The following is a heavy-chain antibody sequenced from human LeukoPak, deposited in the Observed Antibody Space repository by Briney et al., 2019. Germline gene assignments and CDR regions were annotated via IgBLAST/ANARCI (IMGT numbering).Heavy chain of an antibody. CDR3: ARSAYAFWCGYTAGGYNWFDP. CDR2: IYYSGST. Sequence: MPSETLSLTCTVSGGSISSSRYYWGGIRPPPGKGLEWIVSIYYSGSTYYNPSLKSRVTISVDTSKNQFPLKLRSVTAADTAVYYCARSAYAFWCGYTAGGYNWFDPWGQGTLVTVSS. CDR1: GGSISSSRYY. D-gene: IGHD3-3*01. J-gene: IGHJ5*02. V-gene: IGHV4-39*06.